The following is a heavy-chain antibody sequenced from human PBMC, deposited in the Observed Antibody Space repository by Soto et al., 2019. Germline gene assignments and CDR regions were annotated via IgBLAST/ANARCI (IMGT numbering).Heavy chain of an antibody. J-gene: IGHJ4*02. Sequence: QVQLVESGGGLAQPGRSLRVPCVGSGISISRHGMHWVRQAPGKGLEWVAGMDYDETNKYYADSVKGRFTISRDTSKNTVYLQMNGLRVDDTAVYFCARDLAHWSICFEDRGQGTLVSVSS. CDR1: GISISRHG. V-gene: IGHV3-33*01. CDR2: MDYDETNK. CDR3: ARDLAHWSICFED. D-gene: IGHD2-8*02.